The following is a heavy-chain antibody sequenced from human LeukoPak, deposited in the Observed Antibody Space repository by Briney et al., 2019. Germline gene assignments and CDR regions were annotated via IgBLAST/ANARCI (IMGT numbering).Heavy chain of an antibody. CDR1: GFTFSSYA. Sequence: GGSLRLSCAASGFTFSSYAMSWVRRAPGKGLEWVSAISGSGGSTYYADSVKGRFTISRDNSKNTLYLQMNSLRAEDTAVYYCAKDPLVVPAAPSGSADYWGQGTLVTVSS. CDR2: ISGSGGST. CDR3: AKDPLVVPAAPSGSADY. D-gene: IGHD2-2*01. J-gene: IGHJ4*02. V-gene: IGHV3-23*01.